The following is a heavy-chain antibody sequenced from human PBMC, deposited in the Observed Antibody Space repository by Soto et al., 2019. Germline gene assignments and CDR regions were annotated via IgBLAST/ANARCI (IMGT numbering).Heavy chain of an antibody. J-gene: IGHJ5*02. D-gene: IGHD1-26*01. CDR1: GFTFSSYA. CDR2: ISYDGSNK. V-gene: IGHV3-30-3*01. Sequence: PGGSLRLSCAASGFTFSSYAMHWVRQAPGKGLEWVAVISYDGSNKYYADSVRGRFTISGDNSKNTLYLQMNSLRAEDTAVYYCARDRSVGATGWFDPWGQGTLVTVSS. CDR3: ARDRSVGATGWFDP.